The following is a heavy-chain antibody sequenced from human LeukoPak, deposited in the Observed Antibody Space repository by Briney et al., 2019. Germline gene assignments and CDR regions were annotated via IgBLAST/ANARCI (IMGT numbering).Heavy chain of an antibody. D-gene: IGHD3-3*01. J-gene: IGHJ5*02. Sequence: PGGSLRLSCAASGFTFDDYAMHWVRQAPGKGLEGVSGISWNSGSIGYADSVKGRFTISRDNAKNSLYLQMNSLRAEDTALYYCAKGRSNTYYDFWSGYYGWFDPWGQGTLVTVSS. V-gene: IGHV3-9*01. CDR2: ISWNSGSI. CDR1: GFTFDDYA. CDR3: AKGRSNTYYDFWSGYYGWFDP.